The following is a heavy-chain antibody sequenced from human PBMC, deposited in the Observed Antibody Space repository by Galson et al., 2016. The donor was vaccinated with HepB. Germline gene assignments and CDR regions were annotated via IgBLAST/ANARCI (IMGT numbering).Heavy chain of an antibody. J-gene: IGHJ4*02. CDR2: IYSGGST. Sequence: SLRLSCAGSEFTFSNYAMNWVRQAPGKGLEWVSLIYSGGSTYYADSVKGRFTISRDNSKNTLCLQTNSLRAEDTAVYYCARLYFGSGGAVDFWGQGTLVTVSS. D-gene: IGHD3-10*01. V-gene: IGHV3-53*01. CDR1: EFTFSNYA. CDR3: ARLYFGSGGAVDF.